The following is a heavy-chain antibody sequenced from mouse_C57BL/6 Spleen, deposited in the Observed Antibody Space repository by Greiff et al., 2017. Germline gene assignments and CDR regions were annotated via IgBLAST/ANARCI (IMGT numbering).Heavy chain of an antibody. J-gene: IGHJ2*01. CDR3: AMGRGRRPFDY. V-gene: IGHV1-52*01. CDR2: IDPSDSET. CDR1: GYTFTSYW. D-gene: IGHD4-1*01. Sequence: QVQLQQPGAELVRPGSSVKLSCKASGYTFTSYWMHWVKQRPIQGLEWIGNIDPSDSETHYNQKFKDKATLTVDKSSSTAYMQLSSLTSGDSAVYYGAMGRGRRPFDYWGQGTTLTVSS.